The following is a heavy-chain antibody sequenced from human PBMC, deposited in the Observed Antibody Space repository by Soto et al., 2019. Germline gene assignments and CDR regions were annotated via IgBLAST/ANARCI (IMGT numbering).Heavy chain of an antibody. CDR3: AKDLASLTIFKIIPRPSGIDY. CDR1: GFTFSSYA. CDR2: ISGSGGST. V-gene: IGHV3-23*01. J-gene: IGHJ4*02. Sequence: GGSLRLSCAASGFTFSSYAMSWVRQAPGKGLEWVSAISGSGGSTYYADSVKGRFTISRDNSKNTLYLQMNSLRAEDTAVYYCAKDLASLTIFKIIPRPSGIDYWGQGTLVTVSS. D-gene: IGHD3-3*01.